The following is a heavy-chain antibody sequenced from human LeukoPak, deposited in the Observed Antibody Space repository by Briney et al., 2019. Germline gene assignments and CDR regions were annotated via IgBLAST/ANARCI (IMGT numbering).Heavy chain of an antibody. CDR2: IYYTGNT. Sequence: PSETLSLTCTVSGGSISGYFWTWIRQPPGKGLVWIGYIYYTGNTNYNPSLKSRVTISIDTYKNQFSLNVNSVTAADTAVYYCVRSKSGAYGWFDPWGQGTLVTVFS. CDR1: GGSISGYF. J-gene: IGHJ5*02. V-gene: IGHV4-59*01. CDR3: VRSKSGAYGWFDP. D-gene: IGHD2-15*01.